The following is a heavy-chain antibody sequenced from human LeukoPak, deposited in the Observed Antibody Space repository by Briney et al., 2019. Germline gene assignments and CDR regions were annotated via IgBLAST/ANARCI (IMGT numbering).Heavy chain of an antibody. CDR3: ARAVAAAGKYYYYYMDV. CDR1: GFTFSSYG. J-gene: IGHJ6*03. CDR2: IYYSGST. D-gene: IGHD6-13*01. Sequence: GSLRLSCAASGFTFSSYGMSWVRQPPGKGLEWIGYIYYSGSTNYNPSLKSRVTISVDTSKNQFSLKLSSVTAADTAVYYCARAVAAAGKYYYYYMDVWGKGTTVTISS. V-gene: IGHV4-59*08.